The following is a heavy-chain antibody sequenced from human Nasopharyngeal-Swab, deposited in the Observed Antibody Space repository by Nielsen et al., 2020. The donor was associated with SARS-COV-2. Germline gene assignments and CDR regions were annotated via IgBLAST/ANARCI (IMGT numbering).Heavy chain of an antibody. V-gene: IGHV3-48*04. J-gene: IGHJ6*02. Sequence: GGSLRLSCAASGFTFSSYSMNWVRQAPGKGLQWVSCISTGGNTIHYADSVKGRFTISRDNAKNSLYLQMNTLRAEDTAVYYCARDRTTIFGVVISVYYYGMDVWGQGTTVTVSS. D-gene: IGHD3-3*01. CDR2: ISTGGNTI. CDR3: ARDRTTIFGVVISVYYYGMDV. CDR1: GFTFSSYS.